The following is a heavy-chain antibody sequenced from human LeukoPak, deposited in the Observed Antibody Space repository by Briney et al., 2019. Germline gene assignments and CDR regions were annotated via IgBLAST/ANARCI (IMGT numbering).Heavy chain of an antibody. CDR2: IYYSGRT. Sequence: PSETLSLTCTVSGGSISDYYWNWMRQPPGKGLEWIGYIYYSGRTNYNPSLKSRVSISVDTSKNQFSLKLSSVTAADTAVYYCARGYYDFWSGYYRGGNWFDPWGQGTLVTVSS. D-gene: IGHD3-3*01. CDR1: GGSISDYY. J-gene: IGHJ5*02. CDR3: ARGYYDFWSGYYRGGNWFDP. V-gene: IGHV4-59*12.